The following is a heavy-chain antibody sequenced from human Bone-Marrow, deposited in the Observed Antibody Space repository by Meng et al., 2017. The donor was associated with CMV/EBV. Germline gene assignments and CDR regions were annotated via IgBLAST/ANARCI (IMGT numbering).Heavy chain of an antibody. Sequence: GDSVASNSAAWNWIRQSPSRGLEWLGRTYYRSKWYNDYAVSVKSRITINPDTSKNQFSLQLNSVTPEDTAVYYCARLDRTLGWFDPWGQGTLVTVSS. CDR3: ARLDRTLGWFDP. CDR2: TYYRSKWYN. J-gene: IGHJ5*02. D-gene: IGHD1-14*01. CDR1: GDSVASNSAA. V-gene: IGHV6-1*01.